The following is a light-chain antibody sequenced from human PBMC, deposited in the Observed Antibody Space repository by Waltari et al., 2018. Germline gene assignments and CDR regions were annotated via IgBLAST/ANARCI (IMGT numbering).Light chain of an antibody. Sequence: DIVLTQSPGTLSLSPGERANLSCRASQSVSKYLARYQQRPGQAPGLLIHDAAIMATGIPDRFSGSGSGTDFSLTISRLEPEDFAVYYCQKYVNLPATFGQGTKLEIK. J-gene: IGKJ1*01. V-gene: IGKV3-20*01. CDR1: QSVSKY. CDR3: QKYVNLPAT. CDR2: DAA.